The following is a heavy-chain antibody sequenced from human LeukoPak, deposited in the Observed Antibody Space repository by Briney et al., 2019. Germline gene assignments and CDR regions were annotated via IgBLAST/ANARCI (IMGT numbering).Heavy chain of an antibody. V-gene: IGHV1-69*01. J-gene: IGHJ4*02. CDR2: IIPIFGTA. CDR1: GGTFSSYA. Sequence: ASVKVSCKDSGGTFSSYAISWVRQAPGQGLEWMGGIIPIFGTANYAQKFQGRVTITADESTSTAYMELSSLRSEDTAVYYCARELYGKYDYWGQGTLVTVSS. D-gene: IGHD2-8*01. CDR3: ARELYGKYDY.